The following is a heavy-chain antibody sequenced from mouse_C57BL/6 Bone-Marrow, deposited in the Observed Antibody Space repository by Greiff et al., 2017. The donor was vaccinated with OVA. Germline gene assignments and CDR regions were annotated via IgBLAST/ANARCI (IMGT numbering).Heavy chain of an antibody. CDR2: INPGSGGT. J-gene: IGHJ4*01. CDR1: GYAFTNYL. V-gene: IGHV1-54*01. Sequence: VQLQQSGAELVRPGTSVKVSCKASGYAFTNYLIEWVKQRPGQGLEWIGVINPGSGGTNYNEKLQGKATMTADKSSSTAYMQLSSLTSEDSAVYFCARTPIYYYGMDYWGQGTSVTVSS. CDR3: ARTPIYYYGMDY.